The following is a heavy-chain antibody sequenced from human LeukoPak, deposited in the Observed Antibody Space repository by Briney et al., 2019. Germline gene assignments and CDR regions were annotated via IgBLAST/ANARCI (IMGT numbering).Heavy chain of an antibody. V-gene: IGHV3-30*18. Sequence: GGSLRLSCAATGFTFSTYGMHWVRQAPGKGLEWVAVISYDGSNKYYADSVKGRFTISRDNSKNTLYLQMNSLRAEDTALYYCAKDPCSSTSCYAYNFYYYGMDVWGQGTTVTVSS. J-gene: IGHJ6*02. CDR1: GFTFSTYG. CDR2: ISYDGSNK. CDR3: AKDPCSSTSCYAYNFYYYGMDV. D-gene: IGHD2-2*01.